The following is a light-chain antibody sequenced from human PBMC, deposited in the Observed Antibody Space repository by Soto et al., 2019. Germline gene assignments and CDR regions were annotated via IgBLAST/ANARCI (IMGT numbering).Light chain of an antibody. Sequence: QSALTQPASVSGSPGQSITLSCTGTSSDVGGYNYVSWYQQHPGKAPKLMIYEVSNRPSGVSNRFSDSKSGNTASLTISGLQAEDEADYYCNSYASSGTLVFGTGTKLTVL. CDR3: NSYASSGTLV. CDR1: SSDVGGYNY. J-gene: IGLJ1*01. CDR2: EVS. V-gene: IGLV2-14*01.